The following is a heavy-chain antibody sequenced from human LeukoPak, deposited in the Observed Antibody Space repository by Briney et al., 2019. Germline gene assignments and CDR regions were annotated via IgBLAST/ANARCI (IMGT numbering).Heavy chain of an antibody. J-gene: IGHJ6*02. CDR1: GFTFSSYA. D-gene: IGHD2-2*01. CDR2: ISGSGGST. CDR3: ARGVDMPPYYYGMDV. Sequence: GGSLRLSCAASGFTFSSYAMSWVRQAPGKGLEWVSAISGSGGSTYYADSVKGRFTISRHNSKNTLYLQMNSLRAEDTAVYYCARGVDMPPYYYGMDVWGQGTTVTVSS. V-gene: IGHV3-23*01.